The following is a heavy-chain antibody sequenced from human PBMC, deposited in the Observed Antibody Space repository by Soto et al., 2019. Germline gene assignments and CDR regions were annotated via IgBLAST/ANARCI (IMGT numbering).Heavy chain of an antibody. V-gene: IGHV1-69*13. D-gene: IGHD3-10*01. CDR2: IIPIFGTA. CDR3: ARATANYYYYYYGMDV. CDR1: GGTFSSYA. J-gene: IGHJ6*02. Sequence: SVKVSCKASGGTFSSYAISWVRQAPGQGFEWMGGIIPIFGTANYAQKFQGRVTITADESTSTAYMELSSLRSEDTAVYYCARATANYYYYYYGMDVWGQGTTVTVSS.